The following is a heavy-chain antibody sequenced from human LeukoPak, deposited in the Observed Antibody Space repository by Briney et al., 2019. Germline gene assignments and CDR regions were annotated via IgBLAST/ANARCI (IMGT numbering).Heavy chain of an antibody. CDR1: GYTFTSYA. CDR3: ARAASNVQRYFDWLLLHPFDY. J-gene: IGHJ4*02. D-gene: IGHD3-9*01. CDR2: INAGNGNT. V-gene: IGHV1-3*03. Sequence: GASVKVSCKASGYTFTSYAMHWVRQAPGQRLEWMGWINAGNGNTKYSQEFQGRVTITRDTSASTAYMELSSLRSEDMAVYYCARAASNVQRYFDWLLLHPFDYWGQGTLVTVSS.